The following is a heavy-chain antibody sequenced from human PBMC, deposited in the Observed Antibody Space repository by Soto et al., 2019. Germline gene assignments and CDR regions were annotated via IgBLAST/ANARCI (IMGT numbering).Heavy chain of an antibody. CDR3: ASGTAAGILTYYYVMNI. CDR2: IYHSGGT. CDR1: GGPISSSNW. V-gene: IGHV4-4*02. D-gene: IGHD6-13*01. Sequence: QVQLQESGPGLVKPSGTLSLTCAVSGGPISSSNWWSWVRQPRGKGLEWIGEIYHSGGTNSNPSPSSPVPRSVDKSQYQEPLKLRSATVADTAVYYCASGTAAGILTYYYVMNIWGQGNTVTVSS. J-gene: IGHJ6*02.